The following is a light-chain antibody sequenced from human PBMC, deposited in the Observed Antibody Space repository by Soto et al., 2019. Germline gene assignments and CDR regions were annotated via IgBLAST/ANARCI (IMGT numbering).Light chain of an antibody. J-gene: IGKJ5*01. CDR3: QQLNSYPRIT. CDR1: QDISSS. Sequence: NQLTQSPSSLSAPVGDRVTITCRASQDISSSLAWYQQKPGKAPKLLIYAASTLQSGVPSRFSGSGSGTDFTLTISSLQPEDFATYYCQQLNSYPRITFGQGTRLEIK. V-gene: IGKV1-9*01. CDR2: AAS.